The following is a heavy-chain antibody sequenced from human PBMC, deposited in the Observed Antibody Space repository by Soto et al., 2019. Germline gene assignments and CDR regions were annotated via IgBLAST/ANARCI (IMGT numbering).Heavy chain of an antibody. J-gene: IGHJ3*02. CDR1: GYRFTTYG. D-gene: IGHD3-3*01. CDR2: IHSYNGNT. CDR3: ATGREFLEWLLFAFDI. Sequence: ASVKVSCKTSGYRFTTYGITWVRQAPGQGLEWMGWIHSYNGNTDYAQTLQGRISMTTDTSTSTAYMELSRLTSEDTAVYYCATGREFLEWLLFAFDIWGQGTMVTVSS. V-gene: IGHV1-18*04.